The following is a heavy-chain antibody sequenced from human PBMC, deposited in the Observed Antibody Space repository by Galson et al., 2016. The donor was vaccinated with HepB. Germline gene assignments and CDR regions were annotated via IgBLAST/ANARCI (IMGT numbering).Heavy chain of an antibody. CDR2: IAPVIGTT. D-gene: IGHD3-10*01. J-gene: IGHJ3*02. CDR3: ARGGYIVTVLQGVVMPRDAFDI. CDR1: GGTLSNYA. V-gene: IGHV1-69*13. Sequence: SVKVSCKASGGTLSNYAVSWVRQAPGQGPEWMGGIAPVIGTTNYAQRFQSRVTITADGSTNTAYMELSSLTSEDTAVYYCARGGYIVTVLQGVVMPRDAFDIWGQGTMVTVSS.